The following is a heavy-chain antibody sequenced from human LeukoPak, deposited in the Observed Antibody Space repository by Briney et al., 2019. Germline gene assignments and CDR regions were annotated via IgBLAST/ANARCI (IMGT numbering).Heavy chain of an antibody. CDR2: TYYGGST. Sequence: SQTLSLTCTVSGGSLSRGGDYWTWIRQHPGKGLEWIGNTYYGGSTYYNPSLKSRGTISIDTSKNQFSLKLTSVTAADTAVYYCARRIGEKPYWGQGVLVTVSS. V-gene: IGHV4-31*03. CDR1: GGSLSRGGDY. CDR3: ARRIGEKPY. D-gene: IGHD3-10*01. J-gene: IGHJ4*02.